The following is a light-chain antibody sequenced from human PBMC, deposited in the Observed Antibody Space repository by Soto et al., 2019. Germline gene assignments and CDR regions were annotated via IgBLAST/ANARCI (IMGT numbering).Light chain of an antibody. Sequence: EIVLTQSPATLALSPGERATLSCVASQSVSSSYLAWYQQKPGLAPRLLIYDASSRATGIPDRFSGSGSGTDFTLTISRLEPEDFAVYYCQQYGSSPRTFGQGTKLEIK. V-gene: IGKV3D-20*01. CDR2: DAS. CDR1: QSVSSSY. J-gene: IGKJ2*01. CDR3: QQYGSSPRT.